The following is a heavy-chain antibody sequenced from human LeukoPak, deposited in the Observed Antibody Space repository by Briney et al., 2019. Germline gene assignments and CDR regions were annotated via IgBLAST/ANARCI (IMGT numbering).Heavy chain of an antibody. J-gene: IGHJ4*02. V-gene: IGHV4-59*01. CDR2: IYYSGST. CDR3: AIYSSGWYAFDY. D-gene: IGHD6-19*01. CDR1: GGSISSYY. Sequence: PSETLSLTCTVSGGSISSYYWSWIRQPPGKGLEWIGYIYYSGSTNYNPSLKSRVTISVDTSKNQFSLKLSSVTAAGTAVYYCAIYSSGWYAFDYWGQGTLVTVSS.